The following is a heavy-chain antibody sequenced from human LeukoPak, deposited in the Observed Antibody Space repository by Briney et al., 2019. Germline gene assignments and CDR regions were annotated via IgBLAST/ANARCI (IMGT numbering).Heavy chain of an antibody. J-gene: IGHJ3*02. CDR3: ARLGPPCSSTSCYGAFDI. CDR1: GGSISSSSYY. Sequence: KASETLSLTCTVSGGSISSSSYYWGWIRQPPGKGLEWIGSIYYSGSTYYNPSLKSRVTISVDTSKNQFSLKLSSVTAADTAVYYCARLGPPCSSTSCYGAFDIWGQGTTVTVSS. D-gene: IGHD2-2*01. CDR2: IYYSGST. V-gene: IGHV4-39*01.